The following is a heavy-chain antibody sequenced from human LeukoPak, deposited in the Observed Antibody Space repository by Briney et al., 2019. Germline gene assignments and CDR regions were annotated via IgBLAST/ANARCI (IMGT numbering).Heavy chain of an antibody. J-gene: IGHJ4*02. CDR1: GFTFNSYA. CDR3: AKDNSIVVVGLFDY. V-gene: IGHV3-23*01. CDR2: ISGSGGST. D-gene: IGHD3-22*01. Sequence: QPGGSLRLSCAASGFTFNSYAMSWVRQAPGKGLEWVSAISGSGGSTYYADSVKGRFTISRDNSKNTLYLQMNSLRAEDTAVYYCAKDNSIVVVGLFDYWGQGTLVTVSS.